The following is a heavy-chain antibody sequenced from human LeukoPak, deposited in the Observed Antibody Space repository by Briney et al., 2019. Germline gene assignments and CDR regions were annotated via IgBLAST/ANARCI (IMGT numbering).Heavy chain of an antibody. D-gene: IGHD1-26*01. J-gene: IGHJ3*02. CDR1: GFTFSSYG. CDR2: ISSSSSYI. V-gene: IGHV3-21*01. CDR3: ARWAGVNDAFDI. Sequence: PGGSLRLSCAASGFTFSSYGMHWVRQAPGKGLEWVSSISSSSSYIYYADSVKGRFTISRDNAKNSLYLQMNSLRAEDTAVYYCARWAGVNDAFDIWGQGTMVTVSS.